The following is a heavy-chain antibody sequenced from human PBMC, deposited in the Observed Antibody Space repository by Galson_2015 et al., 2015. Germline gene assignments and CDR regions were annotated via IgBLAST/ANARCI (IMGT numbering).Heavy chain of an antibody. CDR1: GFMFSSYA. J-gene: IGHJ5*02. CDR2: IWHDGSRK. D-gene: IGHD2-15*01. Sequence: SLRLSCAASGFMFSSYAMHWVRQGPGRGLEWVAVIWHDGSRKYYADSVKGRFTISRDNSKNTVYLEMSSLRVGDTAMYYCTKDAGCSGVTCPPWFDPWGRGTLVTVSS. CDR3: TKDAGCSGVTCPPWFDP. V-gene: IGHV3-33*06.